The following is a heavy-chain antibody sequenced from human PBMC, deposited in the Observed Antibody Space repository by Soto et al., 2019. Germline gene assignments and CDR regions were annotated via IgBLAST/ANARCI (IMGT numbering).Heavy chain of an antibody. J-gene: IGHJ6*02. CDR3: ARAGVVAATHLGPDYYYYGFDV. D-gene: IGHD2-15*01. V-gene: IGHV1-69*13. CDR2: IIPIFGTA. CDR1: GGTLSSYA. Sequence: GASVKVSCKASGGTLSSYAISWVRQAPGQGLEWMGGIIPIFGTANYAQKFQGRVTITADESTSTDSMELSSLRSEDTAVYYCARAGVVAATHLGPDYYYYGFDVWGPGTTVTVSS.